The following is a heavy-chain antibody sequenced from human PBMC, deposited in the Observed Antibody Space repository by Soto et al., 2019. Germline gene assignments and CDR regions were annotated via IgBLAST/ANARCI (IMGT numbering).Heavy chain of an antibody. J-gene: IGHJ4*02. Sequence: PGGSLRLSCAASGFTFSGDWMHWVRQAAGKGLVWVSRINMDGSSTNYADSVKGRFTISRDNAKNMLYLQMNSLRVDDTAVYYCARGPRGLYHHDYWGQGALVTVSS. V-gene: IGHV3-74*01. CDR3: ARGPRGLYHHDY. CDR2: INMDGSST. D-gene: IGHD2-2*01. CDR1: GFTFSGDW.